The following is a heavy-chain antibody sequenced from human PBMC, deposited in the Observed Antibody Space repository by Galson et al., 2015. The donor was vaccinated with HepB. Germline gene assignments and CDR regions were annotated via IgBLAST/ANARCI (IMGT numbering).Heavy chain of an antibody. J-gene: IGHJ4*02. CDR2: MKQDGSGK. CDR1: GFPFSRNW. V-gene: IGHV3-7*01. CDR3: ASDPGYSSGWYVLGDS. Sequence: SLRLSCAASGFPFSRNWLTWVRQAPGKGLEWVATMKQDGSGKFYVDSVKGRFTISRDNAKNSLYLQMNSLRVEDTAVYYCASDPGYSSGWYVLGDSWGQGTLVTVSS. D-gene: IGHD6-19*01.